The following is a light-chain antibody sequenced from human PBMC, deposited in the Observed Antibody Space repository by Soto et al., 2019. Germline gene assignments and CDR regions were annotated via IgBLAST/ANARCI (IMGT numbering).Light chain of an antibody. CDR2: DAS. Sequence: EILLTQSPCTLALSPGERATLSCRASQSVSSDLAWYHQKPGQAPRLLISDASTRATGIPARFSGSGSGTEFTLTVSSLPSEDFAVYYCQQYIKWPITFGQGTRLEIK. CDR1: QSVSSD. J-gene: IGKJ5*01. CDR3: QQYIKWPIT. V-gene: IGKV3-15*01.